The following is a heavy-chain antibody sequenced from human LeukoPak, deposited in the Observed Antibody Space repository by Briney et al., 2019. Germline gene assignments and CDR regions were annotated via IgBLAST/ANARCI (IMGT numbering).Heavy chain of an antibody. D-gene: IGHD3-22*01. CDR3: ARDPYDTSANDAFDI. V-gene: IGHV4-61*02. Sequence: SETLSLTCTVSGGSISSGTYYWNWIRQPAGKGLEWIGRIYTSGSTNYNPSLKSQVTISMDTSKNQFSLKLTSVTAADTAMYYCARDPYDTSANDAFDIWGQGTMVSVSS. CDR1: GGSISSGTYY. J-gene: IGHJ3*02. CDR2: IYTSGST.